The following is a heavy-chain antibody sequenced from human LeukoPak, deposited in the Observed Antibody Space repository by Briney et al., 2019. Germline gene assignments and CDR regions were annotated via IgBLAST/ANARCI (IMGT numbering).Heavy chain of an antibody. D-gene: IGHD3-16*02. V-gene: IGHV3-64*01. CDR2: ITSSGSST. Sequence: GGSLRLSCSASGFIFYSYAMHWVRQAPGRGLEYVAAITSSGSSTFHANSVKGRFTISRDNSKNTLYLQMGSLRPEDMAVYFCTGGPGYDYVWGTYRADYWGQGTLVTVSS. CDR3: TGGPGYDYVWGTYRADY. CDR1: GFIFYSYA. J-gene: IGHJ4*02.